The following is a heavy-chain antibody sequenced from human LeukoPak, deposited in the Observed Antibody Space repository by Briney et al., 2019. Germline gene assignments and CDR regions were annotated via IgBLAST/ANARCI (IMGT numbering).Heavy chain of an antibody. Sequence: GASVKVSCKASGYTFTSYYMHWVRQAPGQGLEWMEIINPSVGSTSYAQKFQGRVTMTRDTSTSTVYMELSSLRSEDTAVYYCASSIRDSSSWYGGDSSGPGDYWGQGTLVTVSS. J-gene: IGHJ4*02. D-gene: IGHD6-13*01. V-gene: IGHV1-46*01. CDR3: ASSIRDSSSWYGGDSSGPGDY. CDR1: GYTFTSYY. CDR2: INPSVGST.